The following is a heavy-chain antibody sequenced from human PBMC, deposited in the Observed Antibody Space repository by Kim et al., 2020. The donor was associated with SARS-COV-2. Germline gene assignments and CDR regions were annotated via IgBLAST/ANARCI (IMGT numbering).Heavy chain of an antibody. J-gene: IGHJ4*02. Sequence: KGRFTISRDNSKNTLYLQMNSLRAEDTAVYYCAKEFYYDSSGYNWVAFDYWGQGTLVTVSS. D-gene: IGHD3-22*01. CDR3: AKEFYYDSSGYNWVAFDY. V-gene: IGHV3-30*02.